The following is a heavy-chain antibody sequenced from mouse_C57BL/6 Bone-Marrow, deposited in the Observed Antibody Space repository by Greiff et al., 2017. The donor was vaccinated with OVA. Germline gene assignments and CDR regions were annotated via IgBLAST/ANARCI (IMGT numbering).Heavy chain of an antibody. J-gene: IGHJ3*01. D-gene: IGHD2-4*01. V-gene: IGHV1-54*01. CDR2: INPGSGGT. CDR1: GYAFTHYL. CDR3: ARGEVLIYYEYGGAWFAY. Sequence: QVQLQQSGAELVRPGTSVKVSCKASGYAFTHYLIEWVKQRPGQGLEWIGVINPGSGGTKYNEKLKGKATLTADKSSSTAYMQLSSLTSEDSAVYICARGEVLIYYEYGGAWFAYWGQGTLVTVSA.